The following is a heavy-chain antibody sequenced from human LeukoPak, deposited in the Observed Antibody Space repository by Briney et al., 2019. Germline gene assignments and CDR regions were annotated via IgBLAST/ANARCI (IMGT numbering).Heavy chain of an antibody. CDR2: ISGSGGNT. D-gene: IGHD2-21*02. Sequence: GGSLRLSCAASGFTFRSYAMSWVRQAPGKGLEWVSAISGSGGNTFYADSVKGRFTISRDNSNNTLFLQLNSLRSEDTAGYYCANLGEYCGGDGYSMPGDYWGQGTLVTVSS. CDR1: GFTFRSYA. CDR3: ANLGEYCGGDGYSMPGDY. J-gene: IGHJ4*02. V-gene: IGHV3-23*01.